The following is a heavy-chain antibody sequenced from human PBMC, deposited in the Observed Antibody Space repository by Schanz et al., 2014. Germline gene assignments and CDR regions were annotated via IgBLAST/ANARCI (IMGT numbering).Heavy chain of an antibody. Sequence: EVQLVESGGGLVQPGGSLRLSCAASGFTFSGYWMTWVRQSPGKGLEWVATISQDGTEKYYVDSVKGRFTISRDNAKNSLLVQMNRLRSAETAISYCARDHRNPGGNMDVWGQGTTVTVSS. CDR1: GFTFSGYW. J-gene: IGHJ6*02. V-gene: IGHV3-7*01. CDR3: ARDHRNPGGNMDV. CDR2: ISQDGTEK.